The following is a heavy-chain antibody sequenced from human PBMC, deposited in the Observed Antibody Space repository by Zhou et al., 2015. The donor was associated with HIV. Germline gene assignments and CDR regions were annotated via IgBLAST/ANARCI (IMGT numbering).Heavy chain of an antibody. CDR3: ARDSPIVGVPTTNYYYGMDV. V-gene: IGHV1-46*01. CDR1: GYIFTNYF. Sequence: QVHLVQSGAEVKKPGASVKVSCKASGYIFTNYFMHWVRQAPGQGLEWMGMINPSGGSTTYAQKFQGRVTMTRDTSTSTFYIELSSLRSEDTAVYYCARDSPIVGVPTTNYYYGMDVWGQGTTVTVSS. D-gene: IGHD2-2*01. CDR2: INPSGGST. J-gene: IGHJ6*02.